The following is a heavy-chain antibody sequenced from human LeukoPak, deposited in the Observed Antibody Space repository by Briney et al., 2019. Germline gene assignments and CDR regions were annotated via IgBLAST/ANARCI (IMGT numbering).Heavy chain of an antibody. V-gene: IGHV3-48*01. CDR3: AREVGTPQAFGI. CDR2: INSRSSTI. CDR1: RFTFSNYG. Sequence: GGSLRLSCAASRFTFSNYGVNWVRQAPGKGLEWVSYINSRSSTIYYADSVRGRFTISRDNAKNSLYLQMNSLKAEDTAIYYCAREVGTPQAFGIWGQGTMVTVSS. J-gene: IGHJ3*02. D-gene: IGHD1-26*01.